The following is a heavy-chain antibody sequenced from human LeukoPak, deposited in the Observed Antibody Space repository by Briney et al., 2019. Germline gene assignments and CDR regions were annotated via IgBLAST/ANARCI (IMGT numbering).Heavy chain of an antibody. CDR3: ASGVVVPAAKSGLMDV. CDR2: IYYSGST. CDR1: GGSISSSSYY. V-gene: IGHV4-39*01. D-gene: IGHD2-2*01. Sequence: SETLSLTCTVSGGSISSSSYYWGWIRQPPGKGLEWIGSIYYSGSTYYNPSLKSRVTISVDTSKNQFSLKLSSVTAADTAVYYCASGVVVPAAKSGLMDVWGKGTTVTVSS. J-gene: IGHJ6*03.